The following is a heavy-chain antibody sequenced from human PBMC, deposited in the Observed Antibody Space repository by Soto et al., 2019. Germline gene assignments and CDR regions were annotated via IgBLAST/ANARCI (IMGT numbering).Heavy chain of an antibody. Sequence: SSETLSLTCTVSGGSISSYYWSWIRQPPGKGLEWIGYIYYSGSTNYNPSLKSRVTISVDTSKNQFSLKLSSVTAADTAVYYCARAGYYYYYGMDVWGQGTTVTVSS. V-gene: IGHV4-59*01. CDR3: ARAGYYYYYGMDV. CDR2: IYYSGST. CDR1: GGSISSYY. J-gene: IGHJ6*02.